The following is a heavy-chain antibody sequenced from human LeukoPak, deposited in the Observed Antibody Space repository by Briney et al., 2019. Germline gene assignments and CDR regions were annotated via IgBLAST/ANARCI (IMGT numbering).Heavy chain of an antibody. Sequence: PSETLSLTCAVSGGSISSGGYSWSWIRQPPGKGLEWIGYIYHSGSTYYNPSLKSRVTISVDRSKNQFSLKLSSVTAADTAVYYCAISSSGDNGYYYGMDVWGQGTTVTVSS. J-gene: IGHJ6*02. D-gene: IGHD3-3*01. V-gene: IGHV4-30-2*02. CDR1: GGSISSGGYS. CDR3: AISSSGDNGYYYGMDV. CDR2: IYHSGST.